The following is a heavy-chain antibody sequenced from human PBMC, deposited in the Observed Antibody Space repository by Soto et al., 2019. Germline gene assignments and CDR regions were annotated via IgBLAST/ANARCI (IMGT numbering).Heavy chain of an antibody. CDR3: AKEGETGFWSGYYFDY. CDR1: GFTFSSYA. Sequence: GGSLRLSCAASGFTFSSYAMSWVRQAPGKGLEWVSAISGSGGSTYYADSVKGRFTISRDNSKNTLYLQMNSLRAEDTAVYYCAKEGETGFWSGYYFDYWGQGTLVTVSS. CDR2: ISGSGGST. D-gene: IGHD3-3*01. V-gene: IGHV3-23*01. J-gene: IGHJ4*02.